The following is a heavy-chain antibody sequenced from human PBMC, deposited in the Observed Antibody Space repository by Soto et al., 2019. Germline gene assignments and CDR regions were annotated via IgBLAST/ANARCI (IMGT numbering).Heavy chain of an antibody. V-gene: IGHV1-69*17. CDR1: GGSFSTYT. D-gene: IGHD5-12*01. CDR3: AILTPITGVY. Sequence: QVLLVQSGAEVTNPGSSVKVSCKVSGGSFSTYTLTWVRQAPGQGLEWMGGIIPMFGIINYAQKFQGRVTITADRSTTTAYMELISLRSDDTAVYYCAILTPITGVYWGQGAQVTVSS. J-gene: IGHJ4*02. CDR2: IIPMFGII.